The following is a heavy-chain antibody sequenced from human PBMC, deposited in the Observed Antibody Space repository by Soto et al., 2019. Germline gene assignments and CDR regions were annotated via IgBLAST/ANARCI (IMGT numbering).Heavy chain of an antibody. J-gene: IGHJ3*02. Sequence: ASVKVSWKASGYTFTSYYMHWVRQAPGQGLEWMGIINPSGGSTSYAQKFQGRVTMTRDTSTSTVYMELSSLRSEDTAVYYCARCPRIAAPQRGAFDIWAQGTMVTVSS. V-gene: IGHV1-46*01. CDR3: ARCPRIAAPQRGAFDI. CDR1: GYTFTSYY. CDR2: INPSGGST. D-gene: IGHD6-13*01.